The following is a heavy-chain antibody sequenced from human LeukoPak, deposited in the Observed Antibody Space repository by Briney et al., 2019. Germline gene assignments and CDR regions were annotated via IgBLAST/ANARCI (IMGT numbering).Heavy chain of an antibody. CDR2: ISGSGSAGST. V-gene: IGHV3-23*01. D-gene: IGHD6-19*01. CDR3: ARDLTPYSSGPYYFDY. J-gene: IGHJ4*02. CDR1: GFTFSISA. Sequence: GGSLRLSCAASGFTFSISAMSCVRQAPGRGREWVSTISGSGSAGSTYYADSVKGRFTISRDNSKNTLYLQMNSLRAEDTAVYYCARDLTPYSSGPYYFDYWGQGTLVTVSS.